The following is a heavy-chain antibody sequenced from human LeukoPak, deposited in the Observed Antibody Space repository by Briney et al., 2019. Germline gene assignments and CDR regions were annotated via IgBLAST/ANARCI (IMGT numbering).Heavy chain of an antibody. Sequence: GGPLRLSCAASGFTFSSYSMNWVRQAPGKGLEWVSSISSSSSYIYYADSVKGRFTISRDNAKNSLYLQMNSLRAEDTAVYYCARGEQQLTHDAFDIWGQGTMVTVSS. CDR3: ARGEQQLTHDAFDI. D-gene: IGHD6-13*01. CDR2: ISSSSSYI. CDR1: GFTFSSYS. V-gene: IGHV3-21*01. J-gene: IGHJ3*02.